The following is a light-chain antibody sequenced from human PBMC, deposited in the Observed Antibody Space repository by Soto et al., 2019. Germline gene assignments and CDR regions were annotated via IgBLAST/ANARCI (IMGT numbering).Light chain of an antibody. CDR1: QSISRS. J-gene: IGKJ1*01. Sequence: EIVLTQSPSILSVSPWEISTLSCMSSQSISRSLAWYQQKPGQSPRLLIYDASNRATGIPARFSGSGSGTDFTLTISSLEPEDFAVYYCQQRSDWPPITFGQGTKVDI. CDR2: DAS. V-gene: IGKV3-11*01. CDR3: QQRSDWPPIT.